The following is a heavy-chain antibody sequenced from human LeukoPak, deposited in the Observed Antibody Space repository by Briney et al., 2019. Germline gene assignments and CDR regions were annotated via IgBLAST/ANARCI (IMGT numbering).Heavy chain of an antibody. CDR1: GGTFSSYA. CDR3: ARVGPKTDAFDI. J-gene: IGHJ3*02. V-gene: IGHV1-69*13. CDR2: IIPIFGTA. Sequence: SVKVSCKASGGTFSSYAISWVRQAPGQGLEWVGGIIPIFGTANYAQKFQGRVTITADESTSTAYMELSSLRSEDTAVYYCARVGPKTDAFDIWGQGTMVTVSS.